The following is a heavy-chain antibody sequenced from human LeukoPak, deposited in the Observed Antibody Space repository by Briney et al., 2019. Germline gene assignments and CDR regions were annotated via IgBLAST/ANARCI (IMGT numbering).Heavy chain of an antibody. Sequence: GASVKVSCKASGGTFSSYAISWVRQAPGQGLEWMGGIIPIFGTANYAQKFQGRVTITTDESTSTAYMELSSLRSEDTAVYYCARGPNIVATLYYYYMDVWGKGTTVTVSS. V-gene: IGHV1-69*05. D-gene: IGHD5-12*01. CDR2: IIPIFGTA. CDR3: ARGPNIVATLYYYYMDV. CDR1: GGTFSSYA. J-gene: IGHJ6*03.